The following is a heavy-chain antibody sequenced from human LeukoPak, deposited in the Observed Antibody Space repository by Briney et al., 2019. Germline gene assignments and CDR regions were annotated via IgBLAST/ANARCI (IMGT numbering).Heavy chain of an antibody. CDR2: MNPNSGNT. Sequence: GASVKVSCKASGYTFTSYDINWVRQATGQGLEWMGWMNPNSGNTGYAQKFQGRVTMTRTTSISTAYMELSSLRSEDTAVYYYARSLGYCSGGSCYYDWFDPWGQGTLVTVSS. CDR3: ARSLGYCSGGSCYYDWFDP. CDR1: GYTFTSYD. V-gene: IGHV1-8*01. D-gene: IGHD2-15*01. J-gene: IGHJ5*02.